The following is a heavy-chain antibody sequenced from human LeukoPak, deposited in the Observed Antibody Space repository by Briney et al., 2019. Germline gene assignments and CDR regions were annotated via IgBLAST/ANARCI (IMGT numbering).Heavy chain of an antibody. CDR2: IKQDGSEK. J-gene: IGHJ6*02. CDR1: GFTFSSYC. CDR3: ARDPYSSSWSYGMDV. V-gene: IGHV3-7*05. Sequence: PGGSLRLSCTASGFTFSSYCMSWVRQTPEKGLEWVANIKQDGSEKVYVDSVKGRFTISRDNAKSSLYLQMNSLRAEDTAVYYCARDPYSSSWSYGMDVWGQGTTVTVSS. D-gene: IGHD6-13*01.